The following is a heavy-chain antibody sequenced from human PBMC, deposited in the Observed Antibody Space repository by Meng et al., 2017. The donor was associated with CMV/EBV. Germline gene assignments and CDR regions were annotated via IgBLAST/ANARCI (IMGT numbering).Heavy chain of an antibody. V-gene: IGHV3-48*04. D-gene: IGHD3-3*01. Sequence: GESLKISCAASGFTFSSYSMNWVRQAPGKGLEWVSYISSSSSTIYYADSVKGRFTISRDNAKNSLYLQMNSLRAEDTAVYYCARDDYDFWSGYYYGYYYYYGMDVWGQGTTVTVSS. CDR2: ISSSSSTI. CDR3: ARDDYDFWSGYYYGYYYYYGMDV. CDR1: GFTFSSYS. J-gene: IGHJ6*02.